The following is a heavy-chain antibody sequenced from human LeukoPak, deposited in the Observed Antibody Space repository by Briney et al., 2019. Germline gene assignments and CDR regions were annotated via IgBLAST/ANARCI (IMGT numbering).Heavy chain of an antibody. V-gene: IGHV1-69*04. J-gene: IGHJ4*02. Sequence: GASVKVSCKASGGTFSSYAISWVRQAPGQGLEWMGRIIPILGIANYAQKFQGRVTITADKSTSTAYMELSSLRSEDTAVYYCASGYCAGDCYYDYWGQGTLVTVSS. CDR3: ASGYCAGDCYYDY. CDR1: GGTFSSYA. D-gene: IGHD2-21*02. CDR2: IIPILGIA.